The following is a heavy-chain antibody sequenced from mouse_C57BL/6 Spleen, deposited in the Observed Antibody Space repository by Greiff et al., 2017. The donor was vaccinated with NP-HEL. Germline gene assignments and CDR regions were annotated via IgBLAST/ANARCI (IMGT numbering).Heavy chain of an antibody. CDR2: IDPETGGT. CDR1: GYTFTDYE. V-gene: IGHV1-15*01. J-gene: IGHJ1*03. Sequence: VQLQESGAELVRPGASVTLSCKASGYTFTDYEMHWVKQTPVHGLEWIGAIDPETGGTAYNQKFKGKAILTADKSSSTAYMELRSLTSEDSAVYYCTRWGNYSNSYWYFDVWGTGTTVTVSS. D-gene: IGHD2-5*01. CDR3: TRWGNYSNSYWYFDV.